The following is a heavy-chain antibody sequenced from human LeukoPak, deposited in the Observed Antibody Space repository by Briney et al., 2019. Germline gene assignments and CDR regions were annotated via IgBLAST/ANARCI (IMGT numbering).Heavy chain of an antibody. D-gene: IGHD3-3*01. V-gene: IGHV1-2*02. CDR1: GYTFTDYY. Sequence: ASVKVSCKASGYTFTDYYMHWVRQAPGQGLEWMGWINPNSGGTNYAQKFQGRVTMTRDTSISTAYMELSRLRSDDTAVYYCARIRSGPRSFDIWGQGTMVTVSS. CDR3: ARIRSGPRSFDI. CDR2: INPNSGGT. J-gene: IGHJ3*02.